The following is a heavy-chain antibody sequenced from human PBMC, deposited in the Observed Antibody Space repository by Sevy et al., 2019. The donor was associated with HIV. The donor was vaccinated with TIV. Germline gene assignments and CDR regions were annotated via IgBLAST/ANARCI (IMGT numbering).Heavy chain of an antibody. CDR1: GYTFIDHY. CDR3: AREGGVVREYGVDY. Sequence: ASVKVSCKASGYTFIDHYIHWVRQAPGQGLEWMGWMNTNSDFTKSAQNFQGRVTMTRDTSIDTVYMELRSLTSDDRALYDGAREGGVVREYGVDYWGQGTLVTVSS. D-gene: IGHD3-10*01. V-gene: IGHV1-2*02. J-gene: IGHJ4*02. CDR2: MNTNSDFT.